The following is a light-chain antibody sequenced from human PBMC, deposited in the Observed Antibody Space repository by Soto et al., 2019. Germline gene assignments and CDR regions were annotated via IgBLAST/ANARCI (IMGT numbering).Light chain of an antibody. CDR1: QSISSW. CDR2: KAS. Sequence: DIQMTRSPSILSASVGYRVTITCLASQSISSWLAWYQQKPGKAPNLLIHKASHLESGVPSRFSGSGYGTEFTLTISSLQPGDYETYYCQHYNSYPWTLGQGT. J-gene: IGKJ1*01. CDR3: QHYNSYPWT. V-gene: IGKV1-5*03.